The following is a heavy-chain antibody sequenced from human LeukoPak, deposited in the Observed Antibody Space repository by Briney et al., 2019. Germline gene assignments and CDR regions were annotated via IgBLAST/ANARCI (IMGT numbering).Heavy chain of an antibody. CDR2: IRSKAYGETA. J-gene: IGHJ4*02. CDR3: TRDRGAYNLYDY. Sequence: GGSLRLSCTASGFTFGDYAMSWIRQAPGKGLEWVGFIRSKAYGETADYAASVKGRSTISRDDSKAIAYLQMNSLKTEDTAVYHCTRDRGAYNLYDYWGQGTLVTVSS. CDR1: GFTFGDYA. D-gene: IGHD1-1*01. V-gene: IGHV3-49*03.